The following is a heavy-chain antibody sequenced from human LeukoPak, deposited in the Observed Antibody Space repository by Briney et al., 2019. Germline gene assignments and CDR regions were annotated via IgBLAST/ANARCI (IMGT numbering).Heavy chain of an antibody. J-gene: IGHJ4*02. CDR2: IYYSGST. Sequence: SETLSLTCTVSGGSISSSSYYWGWIRQPPGKGLEWIGSIYYSGSTYYNPSLKSRVTISVDTSKNQFSLKLSSVTAADTAVYYCARYHDYLDYWGQGTLVTVSS. D-gene: IGHD2-2*01. CDR1: GGSISSSSYY. CDR3: ARYHDYLDY. V-gene: IGHV4-39*01.